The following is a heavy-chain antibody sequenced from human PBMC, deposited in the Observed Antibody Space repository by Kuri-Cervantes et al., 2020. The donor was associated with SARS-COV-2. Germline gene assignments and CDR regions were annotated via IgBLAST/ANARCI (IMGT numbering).Heavy chain of an antibody. CDR1: GFTFSSYA. J-gene: IGHJ4*02. CDR2: ISYDGSNK. V-gene: IGHV3-30-3*02. Sequence: GESLKISCAASGFTFSSYAMHWVRQAPGKGLEWVAVISYDGSNKYYADSVKGRFTISRDNSKNTLYLQMNSLRAEDTAVYYCAKLYFDWFHDFDYWGQGTLVTVSS. D-gene: IGHD3-9*01. CDR3: AKLYFDWFHDFDY.